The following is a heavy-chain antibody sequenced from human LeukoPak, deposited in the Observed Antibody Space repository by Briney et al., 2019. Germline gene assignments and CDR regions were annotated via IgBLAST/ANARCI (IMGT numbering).Heavy chain of an antibody. D-gene: IGHD5-24*01. CDR1: GGSISSSSYY. CDR2: MYFSGTT. Sequence: PSETLSLTCTVSGGSISSSSYYWGWVRQPPGKGLEWIGSMYFSGTTYYNPSLKSRVTISVDTSNNYFSLRLSSVTAADTAIYYCASPGMASSIYWYLALWGRGTLVTVSS. J-gene: IGHJ2*01. V-gene: IGHV4-39*02. CDR3: ASPGMASSIYWYLAL.